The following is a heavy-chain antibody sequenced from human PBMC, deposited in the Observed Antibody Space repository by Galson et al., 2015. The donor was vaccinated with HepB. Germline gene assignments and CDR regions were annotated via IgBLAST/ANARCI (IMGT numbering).Heavy chain of an antibody. CDR3: ARKGIAAAARGSFDY. J-gene: IGHJ4*02. CDR1: GFTFSSYS. V-gene: IGHV3-48*02. D-gene: IGHD6-13*01. CDR2: ISSSSSTI. Sequence: SLRLSCAASGFTFSSYSMNWVRQAPGKGLEWVSYISSSSSTIYYADSVKGRFTISRDNAKNSLYLQMNSLRDEDTAVYYCARKGIAAAARGSFDYWGQGTLVTVSS.